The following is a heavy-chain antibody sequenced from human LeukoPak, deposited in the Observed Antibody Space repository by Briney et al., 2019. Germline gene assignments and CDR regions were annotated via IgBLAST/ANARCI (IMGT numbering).Heavy chain of an antibody. V-gene: IGHV3-49*04. Sequence: GGSLRLSCTVSGFTFDDYPMSWVRQAPGKGLEFVGFIRNKAYGEITEYAASVKGRFTISKDDSKTIAYLQMNSLTTEDTAVYFCAGHRVISAYYFDVWGQGTLVIVSS. CDR2: IRNKAYGEIT. CDR1: GFTFDDYP. D-gene: IGHD2/OR15-2a*01. CDR3: AGHRVISAYYFDV. J-gene: IGHJ4*02.